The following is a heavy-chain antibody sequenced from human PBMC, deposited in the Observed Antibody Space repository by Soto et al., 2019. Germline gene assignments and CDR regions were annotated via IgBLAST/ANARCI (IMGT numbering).Heavy chain of an antibody. CDR1: GFSLSTSGVG. Sequence: QITLKESGPTLVKPTQTLTLTCTFSGFSLSTSGVGVGWIRQPPGKALEWLALIYWDDDKRYSPSLKSRLTITKDTAKNQVVLTMTNMDPVDTATYYCAHSSKFDWLLAVFDYWGQGTLVTVSS. D-gene: IGHD3-9*01. CDR2: IYWDDDK. V-gene: IGHV2-5*02. J-gene: IGHJ4*02. CDR3: AHSSKFDWLLAVFDY.